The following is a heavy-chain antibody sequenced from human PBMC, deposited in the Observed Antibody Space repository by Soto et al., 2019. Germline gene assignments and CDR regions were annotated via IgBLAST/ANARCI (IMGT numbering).Heavy chain of an antibody. J-gene: IGHJ5*02. CDR2: ISSSSSTI. Sequence: PGGSLRLSCAASGFTFSSYSMNWVRQAPGKGLEWVSYISSSSSTIYYADSVKGRFTISRDNAKNSLYLQMNSLRAEDTAVYYCASSSGYVLAHWFDPWGQGTLVTVSS. CDR3: ASSSGYVLAHWFDP. V-gene: IGHV3-48*01. D-gene: IGHD5-12*01. CDR1: GFTFSSYS.